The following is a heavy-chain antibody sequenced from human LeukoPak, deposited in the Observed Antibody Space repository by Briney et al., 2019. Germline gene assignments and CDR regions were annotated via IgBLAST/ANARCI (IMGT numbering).Heavy chain of an antibody. CDR3: AGNSMVRGVPNWFDP. Sequence: PGGSLRLSCAASGFTFSSYAMHWVRQAPGKGLEWVAVISYDGSNKYYADSVKGRFTISRDNSKNTLYLQMNSLRAEDTAVYYCAGNSMVRGVPNWFDPWGQGTLVTVSS. D-gene: IGHD3-10*01. CDR1: GFTFSSYA. J-gene: IGHJ5*02. CDR2: ISYDGSNK. V-gene: IGHV3-30*14.